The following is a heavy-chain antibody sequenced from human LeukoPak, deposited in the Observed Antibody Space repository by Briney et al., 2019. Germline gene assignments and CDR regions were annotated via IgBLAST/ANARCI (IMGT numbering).Heavy chain of an antibody. J-gene: IGHJ4*02. D-gene: IGHD5-18*01. CDR3: AREGQSTAFDY. CDR2: IYSGGST. Sequence: GGSLRLSCAASGFTVSTNYMNWVRQAPGKRLEWVSIIYSGGSTYYADSVKGRFTISRDNSKNTLYLQMNSLRAEDTAVYYCAREGQSTAFDYWGQGTLVTVSS. V-gene: IGHV3-53*01. CDR1: GFTVSTNY.